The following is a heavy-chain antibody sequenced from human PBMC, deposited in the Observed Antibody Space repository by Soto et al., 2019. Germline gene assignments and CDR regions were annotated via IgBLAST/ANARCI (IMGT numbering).Heavy chain of an antibody. CDR3: ARSGQITFGIAVAGVSFDY. CDR2: ISSSSSYI. D-gene: IGHD6-19*01. V-gene: IGHV3-21*01. J-gene: IGHJ4*02. CDR1: GFTFSSYS. Sequence: GGSLRLSCAASGFTFSSYSMNWVRQAPGKGLEWVSSISSSSSYIYYADSVKGRFTISRDNAKNSLYLQMNSLRAEDTAVYYCARSGQITFGIAVAGVSFDYWGQGTLVTVSS.